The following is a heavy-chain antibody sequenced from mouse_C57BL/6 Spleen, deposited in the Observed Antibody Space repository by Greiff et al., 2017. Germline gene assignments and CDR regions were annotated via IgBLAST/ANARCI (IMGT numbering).Heavy chain of an antibody. V-gene: IGHV1-19*01. J-gene: IGHJ4*01. CDR2: INPYNGGT. D-gene: IGHD1-1*01. CDR3: ARGTTVRNAMDY. Sequence: VQLQQSGPVLVKPGASVKMSCKASGYTFTDYYMNWVKQSHGKSLEWIGVINPYNGGTSYNQKFKGKATLTVDKSSSTAYMELNSLTSEDAAVYYCARGTTVRNAMDYWGQGTSVTVSS. CDR1: GYTFTDYY.